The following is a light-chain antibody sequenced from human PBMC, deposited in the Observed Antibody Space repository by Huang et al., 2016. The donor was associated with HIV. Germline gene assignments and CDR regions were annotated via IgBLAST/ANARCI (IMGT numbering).Light chain of an antibody. CDR2: ETF. J-gene: IGKJ2*01. V-gene: IGKV3-15*01. Sequence: ERVLTQSPGTLSVSPGERATLSCRTSQGIGNSLAWYQLKPGQAPRLLIYETFIRASGIPDRFSGGGSEIDFTLTISGLQSEDSAVYYCQQYHEWPRTFGQGTKVEIK. CDR3: QQYHEWPRT. CDR1: QGIGNS.